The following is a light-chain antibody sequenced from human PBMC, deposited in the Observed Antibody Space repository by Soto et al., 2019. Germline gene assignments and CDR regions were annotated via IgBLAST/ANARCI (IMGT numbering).Light chain of an antibody. CDR1: QSISKY. J-gene: IGKJ1*01. Sequence: DIQMTQSPSTLSTSVGDRVTITCRASQSISKYLAWFQQKPGKVPKRLIYAASSLQSGAPARFSGSGSGTEFTLTISSLQPEDFGTYYCLQHTSYPWTFGQGTKVDIK. CDR3: LQHTSYPWT. CDR2: AAS. V-gene: IGKV1-17*03.